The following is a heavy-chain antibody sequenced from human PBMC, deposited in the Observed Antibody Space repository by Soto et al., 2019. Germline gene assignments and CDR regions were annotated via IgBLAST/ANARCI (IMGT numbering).Heavy chain of an antibody. D-gene: IGHD6-13*01. Sequence: EVQLVESGGGLVQPGGSLKLSCAASGFTFIGSAMHWARQASGKGLEWVGRIRSKANSYATAYAASVKGRFTISRDDSKNTAYLQMNSLKTEDTAVYYCSNDPGLAAAGAYYWGQGTLVTVSS. CDR1: GFTFIGSA. J-gene: IGHJ4*02. CDR3: SNDPGLAAAGAYY. CDR2: IRSKANSYAT. V-gene: IGHV3-73*01.